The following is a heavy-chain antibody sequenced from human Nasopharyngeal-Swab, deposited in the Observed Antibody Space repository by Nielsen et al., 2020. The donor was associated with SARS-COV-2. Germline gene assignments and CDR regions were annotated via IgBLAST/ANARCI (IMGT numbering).Heavy chain of an antibody. D-gene: IGHD3-22*01. J-gene: IGHJ5*02. Sequence: SVKVSCKASGGTFSSYAISWVRQAPGQGLEWMGRITPILGIANYAQKFQGRVTITADKSTSTAYMELSSLRSEDTAVYYCAREPPHYYDSSGLASNWFDPWGQGTLVTVSS. CDR2: ITPILGIA. CDR1: GGTFSSYA. CDR3: AREPPHYYDSSGLASNWFDP. V-gene: IGHV1-69*04.